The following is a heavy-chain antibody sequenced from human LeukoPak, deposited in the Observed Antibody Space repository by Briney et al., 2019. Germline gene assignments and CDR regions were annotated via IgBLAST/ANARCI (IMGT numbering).Heavy chain of an antibody. CDR3: ASIRPYYVWGSYHNFDY. CDR2: IYYSGST. Sequence: SETLSLTCTVSGGSISSSSYYSGWIRQPPGKGLEWIGSIYYSGSTYYNPSLKSRVTISVDTSKNQFSLKLSSVTAADTAVYYCASIRPYYVWGSYHNFDYWGQGTLVTVSS. CDR1: GGSISSSSYY. D-gene: IGHD3-16*01. J-gene: IGHJ4*02. V-gene: IGHV4-39*01.